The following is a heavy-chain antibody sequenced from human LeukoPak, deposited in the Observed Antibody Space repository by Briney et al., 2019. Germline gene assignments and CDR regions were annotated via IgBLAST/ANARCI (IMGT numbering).Heavy chain of an antibody. J-gene: IGHJ4*02. CDR1: GFTFSSYA. V-gene: IGHV3-64*01. Sequence: PGGSLRLSCAASGFTFSSYAMHWVRQAPGKGLEYVSAISSNGGSTYYANSVKGRFTISGDNSKNTLYLQMGSLRAEDMAVYYCARTVYGSGSRYGRHFDYWGQGTLVAVSS. CDR2: ISSNGGST. CDR3: ARTVYGSGSRYGRHFDY. D-gene: IGHD3-10*01.